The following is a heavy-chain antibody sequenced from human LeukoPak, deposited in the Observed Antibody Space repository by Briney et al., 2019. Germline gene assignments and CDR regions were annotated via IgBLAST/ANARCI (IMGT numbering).Heavy chain of an antibody. J-gene: IGHJ5*02. CDR2: IIPIFGTA. CDR1: GGTFSSYA. Sequence: SVKVSCKASGGTFSSYAISWVRQAPGQGLEWMGGIIPIFGTANYAQKFQGRVTITADESTSTAYMELSSLRSEDTAVYYCATYCGGDCYSMGGWFDPWGQGTLVTVSS. V-gene: IGHV1-69*13. D-gene: IGHD2-21*02. CDR3: ATYCGGDCYSMGGWFDP.